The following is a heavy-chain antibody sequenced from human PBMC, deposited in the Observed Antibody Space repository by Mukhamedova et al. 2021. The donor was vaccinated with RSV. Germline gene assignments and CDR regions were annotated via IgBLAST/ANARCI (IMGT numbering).Heavy chain of an antibody. V-gene: IGHV3-48*03. CDR3: ARDPDHYFGMDV. Sequence: KGRFTISRDNAKNSLHLQMNSLRAEDTAVYYCARDPDHYFGMDVWGQGTTVTVSS. J-gene: IGHJ6*02.